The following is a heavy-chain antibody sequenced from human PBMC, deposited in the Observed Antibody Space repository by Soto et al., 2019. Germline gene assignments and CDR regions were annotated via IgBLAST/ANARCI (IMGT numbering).Heavy chain of an antibody. CDR3: ARWDYDFWSGYYRPFNYYYGLDV. J-gene: IGHJ6*02. Sequence: SGPTLVNPTQTLTLTCTFSGFSLSTSGMSVGWIRQPPGKALEWLALIDWDDDKYYNASLKTRLTISKDTSKNQVVLTVTNMDPVDTATYYCARWDYDFWSGYYRPFNYYYGLDVWGQGTTVTVSS. CDR1: GFSLSTSGMS. D-gene: IGHD3-3*01. CDR2: IDWDDDK. V-gene: IGHV2-70*01.